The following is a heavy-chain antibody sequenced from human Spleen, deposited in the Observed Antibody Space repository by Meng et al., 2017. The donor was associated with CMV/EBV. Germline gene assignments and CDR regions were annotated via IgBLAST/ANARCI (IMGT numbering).Heavy chain of an antibody. D-gene: IGHD6-13*01. V-gene: IGHV3-7*01. Sequence: GGSLRLSCVASGFTFNTYWMSWVRQAPGKGLEWVANIKQDGSEKYYVGSVKGRFTISRDNAKNSLYLQMNSLRAEDTAVYYCARDRWRIYGMDVWGQGTTVTVSS. CDR1: GFTFNTYW. CDR2: IKQDGSEK. J-gene: IGHJ6*02. CDR3: ARDRWRIYGMDV.